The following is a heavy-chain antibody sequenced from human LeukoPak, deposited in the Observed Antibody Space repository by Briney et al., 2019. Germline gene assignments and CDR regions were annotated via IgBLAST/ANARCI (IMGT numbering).Heavy chain of an antibody. D-gene: IGHD2/OR15-2a*01. V-gene: IGHV5-51*01. CDR1: GYSFTTAS. CDR3: ARAYFSSFGMDV. J-gene: IGHJ6*02. Sequence: GESLKISCKASGYSFTTASIDWVRQMPGKGLEWMGLIYASDSETRYSPSLQGQVTISADRSISTAYLLLSSLKASDTATYYCARAYFSSFGMDVWGQGTTVTVSS. CDR2: IYASDSET.